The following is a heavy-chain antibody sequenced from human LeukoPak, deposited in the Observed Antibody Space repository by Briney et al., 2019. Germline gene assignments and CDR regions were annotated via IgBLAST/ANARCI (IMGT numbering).Heavy chain of an antibody. CDR1: GFTFSNYW. Sequence: GGSLRLSCAASGFTFSNYWMSWVRQAPGKGLEWVAHINQDGSEKYYVDSVKGRFTISRDNAKNSLYLQMNSLRAEDTAVYYCARDLLDYGAPDYWGQGTLVTVSS. J-gene: IGHJ4*02. CDR2: INQDGSEK. CDR3: ARDLLDYGAPDY. D-gene: IGHD4-17*01. V-gene: IGHV3-7*05.